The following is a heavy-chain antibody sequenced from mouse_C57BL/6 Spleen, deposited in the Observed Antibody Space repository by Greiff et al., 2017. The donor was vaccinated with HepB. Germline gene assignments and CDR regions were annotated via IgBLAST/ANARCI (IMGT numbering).Heavy chain of an antibody. CDR3: ARGDGQRYFDV. CDR1: GYTFTSYW. V-gene: IGHV1-50*01. J-gene: IGHJ1*03. Sequence: QVQLQQPGAELVKPGASVKLSCKASGYTFTSYWMQWVKQRPGQGLEWIGEIDPSDSYTNYNQKFKGKATLTVDTSSSTAYMQLSSLTSEDSAVYYCARGDGQRYFDVWGTGTTVTVS. D-gene: IGHD2-3*01. CDR2: IDPSDSYT.